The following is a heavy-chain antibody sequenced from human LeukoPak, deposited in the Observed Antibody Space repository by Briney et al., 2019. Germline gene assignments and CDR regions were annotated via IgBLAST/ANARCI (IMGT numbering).Heavy chain of an antibody. D-gene: IGHD4-17*01. J-gene: IGHJ4*02. V-gene: IGHV1-69*05. CDR3: ARDSPYGDSDY. Sequence: GASVKVSCKASGGTFTSYAISWVRQAPGQGLEWMGGIIPIFGTANYAQKFQGRVSITTDESTSTAYMELSSLRSEDTDVYYCARDSPYGDSDYWGQGTLVTVSS. CDR2: IIPIFGTA. CDR1: GGTFTSYA.